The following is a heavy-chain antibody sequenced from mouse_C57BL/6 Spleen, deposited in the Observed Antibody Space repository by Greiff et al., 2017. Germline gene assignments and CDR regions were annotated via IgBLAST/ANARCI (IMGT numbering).Heavy chain of an antibody. CDR2: ISSGGSYT. D-gene: IGHD2-3*01. J-gene: IGHJ4*01. CDR3: AREGMIYDGYYAMDY. CDR1: GFTFSSYG. V-gene: IGHV5-6*02. Sequence: EVMLVESGGDLVKPGGSLKLSCAASGFTFSSYGMSWVRQTPDKRLEWVATISSGGSYTYYPDSVKGRFTISRDNAKNTLYLQMSSLKSEDTAMYYCAREGMIYDGYYAMDYWGQGTSVTVSS.